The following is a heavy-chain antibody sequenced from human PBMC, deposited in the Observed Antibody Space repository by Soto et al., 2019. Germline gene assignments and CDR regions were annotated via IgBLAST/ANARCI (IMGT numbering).Heavy chain of an antibody. CDR3: AKDLWAVSSWYATYDAFDI. J-gene: IGHJ3*02. CDR2: ISYDGSNK. D-gene: IGHD6-13*01. V-gene: IGHV3-30*18. CDR1: GFTFSSYG. Sequence: QVQLVESGGGVVQPGRSLRLSCAASGFTFSSYGMHWVRQAPGKGLEWVAVISYDGSNKYYADSVKGRFTISRDNSKNTLYLQMNSLRAEDTAVYYCAKDLWAVSSWYATYDAFDIWGQGTMVTVS.